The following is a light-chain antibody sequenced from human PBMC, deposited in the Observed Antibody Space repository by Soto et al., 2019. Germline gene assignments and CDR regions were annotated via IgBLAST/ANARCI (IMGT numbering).Light chain of an antibody. V-gene: IGKV3-15*01. J-gene: IGKJ4*01. CDR1: QGIGDT. Sequence: EVVMRQSPSTLSLSPGEGATLSCRASQGIGDTLAWYQHKPGQTPRLLIYDTSTRATGVPTRFSGSRSGAEFTLTINSLQSEDFAVYYCQPYNNWPLTFGGGTKVDIK. CDR2: DTS. CDR3: QPYNNWPLT.